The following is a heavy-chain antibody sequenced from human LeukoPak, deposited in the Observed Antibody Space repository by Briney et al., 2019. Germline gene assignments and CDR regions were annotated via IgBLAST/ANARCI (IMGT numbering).Heavy chain of an antibody. J-gene: IGHJ4*02. CDR1: GDSISSSSYY. D-gene: IGHD3-3*01. Sequence: TSETLSLTCTVSGDSISSSSYYGGWIRQPPGKGLGWIGSIYYSGSTYYHPSLKSRATISVDTSKNQFSLKLSSVTAADTAVYYCASMDFWSGYCVDYWGQGTLVTVSS. V-gene: IGHV4-39*01. CDR2: IYYSGST. CDR3: ASMDFWSGYCVDY.